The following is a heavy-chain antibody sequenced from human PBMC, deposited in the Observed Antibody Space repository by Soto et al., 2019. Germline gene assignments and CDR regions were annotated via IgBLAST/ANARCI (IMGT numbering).Heavy chain of an antibody. CDR3: ARLAYYYDSRGRTNHYYGMDV. D-gene: IGHD3-22*01. CDR2: IYPGDSDT. J-gene: IGHJ6*02. V-gene: IGHV5-51*01. Sequence: GESLKISCKGSGYSFTSYWIGWVRQMPGKGLEWMGIIYPGDSDTRYSPSFQGQVTISADKSISTAYLQWSSLKASDTAMYYCARLAYYYDSRGRTNHYYGMDVWGQGTTVTVSS. CDR1: GYSFTSYW.